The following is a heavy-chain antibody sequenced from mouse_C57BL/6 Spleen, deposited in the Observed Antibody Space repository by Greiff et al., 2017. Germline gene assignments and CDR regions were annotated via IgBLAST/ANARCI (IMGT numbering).Heavy chain of an antibody. J-gene: IGHJ3*01. CDR3: ARLDYDYLRPAWFAY. CDR2: IRNKANGYTT. Sequence: EVQRVESGGGLVQPGGSLSLSCAASGFTFTDYYMSWVRQPPGKALEWLGFIRNKANGYTTEYSASVKGRFTISRDNSQSILYLQMNALRAEDSATYYGARLDYDYLRPAWFAYWGQGTLVTVSA. V-gene: IGHV7-3*01. D-gene: IGHD2-4*01. CDR1: GFTFTDYY.